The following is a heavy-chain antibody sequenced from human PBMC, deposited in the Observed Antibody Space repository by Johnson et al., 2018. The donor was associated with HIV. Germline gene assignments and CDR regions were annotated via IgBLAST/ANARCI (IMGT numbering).Heavy chain of an antibody. CDR3: AKERSYSDAFDF. Sequence: VQLVESGGGVVQPGGSLRLSCVASGFTFSSYGMHWVRQAPGQGLEWVASINQDEGEKYYVDSVKGRFTISRDNAKNSLYLQMNSLRAEDTAVYYCAKERSYSDAFDFWGQGTMVTVSS. V-gene: IGHV3-7*03. CDR2: INQDEGEK. CDR1: GFTFSSYG. J-gene: IGHJ3*01. D-gene: IGHD3-10*01.